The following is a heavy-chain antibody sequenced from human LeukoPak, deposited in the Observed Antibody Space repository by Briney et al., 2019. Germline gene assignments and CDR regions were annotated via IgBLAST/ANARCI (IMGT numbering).Heavy chain of an antibody. J-gene: IGHJ6*02. D-gene: IGHD3-22*01. Sequence: ASVKVSCKASGGTFSSYAISWVRQAPGQGLEWMGGIIPIFGTANYAQKFQGRVTITADESTSTAYMELSSLRSEDTAVYYCARVKDYYDSSGYPDYYYYGMDVWGQGTTVTVSS. V-gene: IGHV1-69*13. CDR3: ARVKDYYDSSGYPDYYYYGMDV. CDR1: GGTFSSYA. CDR2: IIPIFGTA.